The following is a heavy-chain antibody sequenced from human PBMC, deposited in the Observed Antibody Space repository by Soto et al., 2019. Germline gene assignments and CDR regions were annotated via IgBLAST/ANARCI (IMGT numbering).Heavy chain of an antibody. CDR3: ARELGYCSTTSCLNWFDP. CDR1: GYTFTSYG. V-gene: IGHV1-18*01. Sequence: ASVKVSCKASGYTFTSYGISWVRQAPGQGLEWMGWISTYNGYTNYAQKLQGRVTMTTDTSTSTAYMELRSLRSDDTAVYFCARELGYCSTTSCLNWFDPWGQGALVTVSS. CDR2: ISTYNGYT. D-gene: IGHD2-2*01. J-gene: IGHJ5*02.